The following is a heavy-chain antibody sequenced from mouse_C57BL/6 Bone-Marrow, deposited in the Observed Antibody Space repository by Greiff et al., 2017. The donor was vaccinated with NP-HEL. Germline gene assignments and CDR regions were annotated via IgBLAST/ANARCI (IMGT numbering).Heavy chain of an antibody. D-gene: IGHD1-1*01. J-gene: IGHJ1*03. CDR1: GFTFSSYA. CDR3: ARERYYGSSFYWYFDV. Sequence: EVHLVESGGGLVKPGGSLKLSCAASGFTFSSYAMSWVRQTPDKRLEWVATISDGGSYTYYPDNVKGRFTISRDNAKNNLYLQMSHLKSEDTAMYYCARERYYGSSFYWYFDVWGTGTTVTVSS. V-gene: IGHV5-4*01. CDR2: ISDGGSYT.